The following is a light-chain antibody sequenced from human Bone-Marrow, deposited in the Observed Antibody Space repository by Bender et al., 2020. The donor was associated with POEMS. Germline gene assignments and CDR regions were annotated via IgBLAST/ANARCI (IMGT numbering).Light chain of an antibody. J-gene: IGLJ3*02. V-gene: IGLV1-44*01. Sequence: QSVLTQTPSASGTPGQWVTIPCSGSNSNIGTNAVNWYQQFSGTAPNLFIYSGNQRPSGVPGRLSAFKSGTSASLAISGLESEEDADYYCAAWDAGLSGGVFGGGTKLTVL. CDR1: NSNIGTNA. CDR2: SGN. CDR3: AAWDAGLSGGV.